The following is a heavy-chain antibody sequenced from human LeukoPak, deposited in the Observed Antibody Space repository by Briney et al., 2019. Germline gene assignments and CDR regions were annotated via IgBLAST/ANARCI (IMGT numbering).Heavy chain of an antibody. CDR3: ARAYSSSWCFWFDP. CDR1: GYTFTGYY. Sequence: ASVKASCKASGYTFTGYYMHWVRQAPGQGLEWMGWINPNSGGTNYAQKFQGRVTMTRDTSISTAYMELSRLRSDDTAVYYCARAYSSSWCFWFDPWGQGTLVTVSS. D-gene: IGHD6-13*01. CDR2: INPNSGGT. V-gene: IGHV1-2*02. J-gene: IGHJ5*02.